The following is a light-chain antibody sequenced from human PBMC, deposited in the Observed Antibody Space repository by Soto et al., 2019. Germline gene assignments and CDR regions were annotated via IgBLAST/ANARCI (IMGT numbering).Light chain of an antibody. J-gene: IGKJ5*01. Sequence: EIVLTQTSGTLSLSPGERATLSCRACEYVPSTSLAWYQQTPGQAPKLLIHAASSRATGVPDRFSGSGYGTDFTLTISGLEPEDFAVYHCQQYGTSPFAFGQGTRLEIK. CDR3: QQYGTSPFA. CDR2: AAS. CDR1: EYVPSTS. V-gene: IGKV3-20*01.